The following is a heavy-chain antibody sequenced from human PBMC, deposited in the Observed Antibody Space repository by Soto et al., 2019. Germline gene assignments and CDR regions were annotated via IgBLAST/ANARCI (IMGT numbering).Heavy chain of an antibody. CDR1: GFTFSSYS. CDR3: GRDTNFFASGSGVDY. D-gene: IGHD3-10*01. V-gene: IGHV3-21*01. CDR2: ITSNNNYI. Sequence: EVQLVESGGGLVAPGGSLRLSCAASGFTFSSYSMNWVRQAPGKGLEWVSSITSNNNYIHYAASVEGRFTISRDNAKNSLYLQMNSLRVEDTAGYYCGRDTNFFASGSGVDYWGQGTLVTVSS. J-gene: IGHJ4*02.